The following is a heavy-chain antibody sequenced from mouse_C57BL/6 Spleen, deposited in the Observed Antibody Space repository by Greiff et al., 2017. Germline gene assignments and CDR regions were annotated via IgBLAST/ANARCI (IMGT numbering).Heavy chain of an antibody. CDR2: INPNNGGT. CDR3: ARNSHYYAMDY. Sequence: VQLQQSGPELVKPGASVKISCKASGYTFTDYYMNWVKQSHGKSLEWIGDINPNNGGTSYNQKFKGKATLTVDKSSSTAYMELRSLTSEDSAVYYCARNSHYYAMDYWGQGTSVTVSS. V-gene: IGHV1-26*01. CDR1: GYTFTDYY. J-gene: IGHJ4*01.